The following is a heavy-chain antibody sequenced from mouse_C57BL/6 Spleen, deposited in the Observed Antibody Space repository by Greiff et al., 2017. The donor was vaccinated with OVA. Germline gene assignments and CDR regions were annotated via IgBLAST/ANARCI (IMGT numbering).Heavy chain of an antibody. Sequence: QVQLKQSGAELVMPGASVKLSCKASGYTFTSYWMHWVKQRPGQGLEWIGEIDPSDSYTNYNQKFKGKSTLTVDKSSSTAYMQLSSLTSEDSAVYYCARDYYGSIHWYFDVWGTGTTVTVSS. CDR1: GYTFTSYW. D-gene: IGHD1-1*01. V-gene: IGHV1-69*01. CDR3: ARDYYGSIHWYFDV. CDR2: IDPSDSYT. J-gene: IGHJ1*03.